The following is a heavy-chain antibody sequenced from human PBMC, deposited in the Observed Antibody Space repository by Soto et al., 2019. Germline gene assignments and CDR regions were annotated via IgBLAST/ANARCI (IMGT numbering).Heavy chain of an antibody. CDR1: GGSISSYY. CDR3: AREWGIVGATVGSSFDY. J-gene: IGHJ4*02. V-gene: IGHV4-4*07. CDR2: IYTSGST. D-gene: IGHD1-26*01. Sequence: QVQLQESGPGLVKPSETLSLTCTVSGGSISSYYWSWIRQPAGKGLEWIGRIYTSGSTNYNPSLKSRVTMSVDTSKNQFSLKLSSVTAADTTVYYCAREWGIVGATVGSSFDYWGQGTLVTVSS.